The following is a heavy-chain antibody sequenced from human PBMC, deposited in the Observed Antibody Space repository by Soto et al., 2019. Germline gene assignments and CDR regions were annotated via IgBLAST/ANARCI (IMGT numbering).Heavy chain of an antibody. CDR3: ARIVYDSSGYNRYFDY. D-gene: IGHD3-22*01. Sequence: QVQLVQSGAEEKKPGASVRVSCTASGYTFSSYAIHWVRQAPGQRLEWMGWINAGYGNTKYSQKFQGRLTITRDTSARKVYMELSSLRSEDTAVYYCARIVYDSSGYNRYFDYWGQGTLVTVSS. CDR2: INAGYGNT. J-gene: IGHJ4*02. V-gene: IGHV1-3*05. CDR1: GYTFSSYA.